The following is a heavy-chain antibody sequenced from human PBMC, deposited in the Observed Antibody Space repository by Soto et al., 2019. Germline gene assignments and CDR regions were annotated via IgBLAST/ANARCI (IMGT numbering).Heavy chain of an antibody. V-gene: IGHV3-11*05. CDR1: GFTFSDYY. CDR3: ARVQIPAYGMDV. D-gene: IGHD2-21*01. Sequence: QVQLVESGGGLVKPGGSLRLSCAASGFTFSDYYMSWIRQAPGKGLEWVSYISSSSSYTNYADSVKGRCTISRDNAKNSLYLQMNSLRAEDTAVYYCARVQIPAYGMDVWGQGTTVTVSS. CDR2: ISSSSSYT. J-gene: IGHJ6*02.